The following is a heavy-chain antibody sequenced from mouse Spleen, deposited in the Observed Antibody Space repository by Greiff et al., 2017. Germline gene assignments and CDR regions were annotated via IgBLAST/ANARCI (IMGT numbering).Heavy chain of an antibody. D-gene: IGHD2-1*01. V-gene: IGHV1-50*01. CDR1: GYTFTSYW. CDR2: IDPSDSYT. Sequence: QVQLKQPGAELVKPGASVRLSCKASGYTFTSYWMQWVKQRPGQGLEWIGEIDPSDSYTNYNQKFKGKATLTVDTSSSTAYMQLSSLTSEDSAVYYCARLNYGNSDYWGQGTTLTVSS. CDR3: ARLNYGNSDY. J-gene: IGHJ2*01.